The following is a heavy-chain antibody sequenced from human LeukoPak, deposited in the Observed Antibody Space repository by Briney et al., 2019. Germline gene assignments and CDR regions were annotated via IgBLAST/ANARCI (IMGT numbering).Heavy chain of an antibody. V-gene: IGHV3-21*01. CDR3: ARDPGDYYDSSGYYLPPLDY. D-gene: IGHD3-22*01. CDR1: GFTFSSHS. CDR2: ISSSSSYI. J-gene: IGHJ4*02. Sequence: GGSLRLSCAASGFTFSSHSMNWVRQAPGKGLEWVSSISSSSSYIYYADSVKGRFTISRDNAKNSLYLQMNSLRAEDTAVYYCARDPGDYYDSSGYYLPPLDYWGQGTLVTVSS.